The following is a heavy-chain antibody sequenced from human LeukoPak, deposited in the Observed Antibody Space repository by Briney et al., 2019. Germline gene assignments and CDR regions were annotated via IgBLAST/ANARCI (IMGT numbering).Heavy chain of an antibody. Sequence: GASVKVSCKASGYTFTGYYMHWVRQAPGQGLEWMGWINPNSGGTNYAQKFQGRVTTTRDTSISTAYMELSRLRSDDTAVYYCARVDTAMVAGGGDYWGQGTLVTVSS. D-gene: IGHD5-18*01. CDR1: GYTFTGYY. CDR2: INPNSGGT. CDR3: ARVDTAMVAGGGDY. J-gene: IGHJ4*02. V-gene: IGHV1-2*02.